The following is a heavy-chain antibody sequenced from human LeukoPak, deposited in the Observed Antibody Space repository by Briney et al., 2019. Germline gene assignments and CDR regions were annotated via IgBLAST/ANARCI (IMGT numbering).Heavy chain of an antibody. V-gene: IGHV1-69*04. D-gene: IGHD2-15*01. J-gene: IGHJ6*02. CDR1: GYTFNSYG. CDR3: ASALGDCSGGSCPYYYYGMDV. CDR2: IIPILGIA. Sequence: SVKVFCKASGYTFNSYGISWVRQAPGQGLEWMGRIIPILGIANYAQKFQGRVTITADESTSTAYMEPSSLRSEDTAVYYCASALGDCSGGSCPYYYYGMDVWGQGTTVTVSS.